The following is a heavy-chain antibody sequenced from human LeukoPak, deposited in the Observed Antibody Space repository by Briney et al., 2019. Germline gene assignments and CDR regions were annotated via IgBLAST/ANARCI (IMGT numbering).Heavy chain of an antibody. CDR2: IYPGDSDT. J-gene: IGHJ3*02. CDR1: GYSFTSYW. V-gene: IGHV5-51*01. Sequence: GESLKISCKGSGYSFTSYWIGWVRQMPGKGLEWMGIIYPGDSDTRYSPSFQGQVTISADKSISTAYLQWSSPKASDTAMYYCATPPYYYDSSGHYHAFDIWGQGTMVTVSS. D-gene: IGHD3-22*01. CDR3: ATPPYYYDSSGHYHAFDI.